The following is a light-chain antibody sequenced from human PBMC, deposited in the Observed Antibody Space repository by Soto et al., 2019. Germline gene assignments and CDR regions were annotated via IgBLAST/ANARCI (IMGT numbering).Light chain of an antibody. CDR2: GAS. V-gene: IGKV3-20*01. J-gene: IGKJ1*01. CDR3: QQYDSPPRT. Sequence: EIVLTQSPGTLSLSPGKRVTLSCRASQSISSTYLAWYQQKPGQAPRLLIYGASSRATGIPDRCSGSGSGTDFTLTISRLEPEDFAVYYCQQYDSPPRTFGQGTKVE. CDR1: QSISSTY.